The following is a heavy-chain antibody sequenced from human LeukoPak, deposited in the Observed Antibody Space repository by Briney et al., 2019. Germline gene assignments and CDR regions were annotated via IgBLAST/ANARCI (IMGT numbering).Heavy chain of an antibody. CDR2: ISGSGGST. CDR3: ANYYYDSSGYLSVPFDP. Sequence: GSLRLSCAASGFTFSSYAMSWVRQAPGKGLEWVSAISGSGGSTYYADSVKGRFTISRDNSKNTLYLQMNSLRAEDTAVYYCANYYYDSSGYLSVPFDPWGQGTLVTVSS. V-gene: IGHV3-23*01. CDR1: GFTFSSYA. D-gene: IGHD3-22*01. J-gene: IGHJ5*02.